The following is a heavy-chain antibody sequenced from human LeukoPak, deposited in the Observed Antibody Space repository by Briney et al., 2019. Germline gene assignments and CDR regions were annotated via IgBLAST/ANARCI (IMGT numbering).Heavy chain of an antibody. Sequence: PGRSLRLSCAASGFTFSHYGMHWVRQAPGKGLEWVAVIWSDGSNKFYPDSVRGRFTISRDDVRKTVYLQMDSLTAEDTAVYYCARDAQRGFDYSNSLQYWGQGTLVTVSS. J-gene: IGHJ4*02. V-gene: IGHV3-33*01. CDR1: GFTFSHYG. CDR2: IWSDGSNK. CDR3: ARDAQRGFDYSNSLQY. D-gene: IGHD4-11*01.